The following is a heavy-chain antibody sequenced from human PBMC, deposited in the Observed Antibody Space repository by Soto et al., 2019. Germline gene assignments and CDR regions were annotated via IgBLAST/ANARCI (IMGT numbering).Heavy chain of an antibody. J-gene: IGHJ6*02. CDR1: AFSLEGDY. V-gene: IGHV3-53*01. CDR2: IYTTSLA. CDR3: ARDSSLARDGFDV. D-gene: IGHD5-12*01. Sequence: GGTRRLSWVPSAFSLEGDYMSWVRQAPGKGLEWVSVIYTTSLAYYADSVKGRFTISRDNSKNTLFLQMNGLRPEDTAVYYCARDSSLARDGFDVWSQGTAVAVSS.